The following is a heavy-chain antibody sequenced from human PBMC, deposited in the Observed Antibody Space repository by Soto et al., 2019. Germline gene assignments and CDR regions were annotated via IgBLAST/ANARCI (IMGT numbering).Heavy chain of an antibody. CDR2: IYPGDSDT. V-gene: IGHV5-51*01. Sequence: GESLKISCKGSGYSFTSYWIGWVRQMPGKGLEWMGIIYPGDSDTRYSPSFQGQVTISADKSISTAYLQWSSLKASDTAMYYCARQHYDSSGYDCYYGMDVWGQGTTVTVSS. J-gene: IGHJ6*02. CDR3: ARQHYDSSGYDCYYGMDV. CDR1: GYSFTSYW. D-gene: IGHD3-22*01.